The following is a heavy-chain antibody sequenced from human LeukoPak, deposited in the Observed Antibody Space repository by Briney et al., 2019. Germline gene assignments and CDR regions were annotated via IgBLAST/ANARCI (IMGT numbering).Heavy chain of an antibody. D-gene: IGHD6-19*01. Sequence: SETLSLTCTVSGGSISSSSYYWGWIRQPPGKGLEWIGSIYYSGSTYYNPSLKSRVTISVDTSKNQFSLKLSSVTAADTAVYYCARGVAVAGTDTDDYYYGMDVWGQGTTVTVSS. J-gene: IGHJ6*02. V-gene: IGHV4-39*07. CDR3: ARGVAVAGTDTDDYYYGMDV. CDR2: IYYSGST. CDR1: GGSISSSSYY.